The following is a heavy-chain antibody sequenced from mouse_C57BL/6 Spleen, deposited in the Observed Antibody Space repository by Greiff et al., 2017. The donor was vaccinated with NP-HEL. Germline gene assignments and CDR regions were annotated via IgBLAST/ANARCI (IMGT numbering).Heavy chain of an antibody. CDR1: GYTFTSYW. Sequence: QVQLQQPGAELVRPGTSVKLSCKASGYTFTSYWLHWVKQRPGQGLEWTGVIDPSDSYTNYNQKFNGKATLTVVTSSSTAYMQFSSLTSEDSAVYYCARALLRAWYFDVWGTGTTVTVSS. V-gene: IGHV1-59*01. J-gene: IGHJ1*03. CDR2: IDPSDSYT. D-gene: IGHD1-2*01. CDR3: ARALLRAWYFDV.